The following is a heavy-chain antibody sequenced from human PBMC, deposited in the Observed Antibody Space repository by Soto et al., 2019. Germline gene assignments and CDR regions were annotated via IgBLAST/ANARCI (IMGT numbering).Heavy chain of an antibody. V-gene: IGHV4-59*01. CDR1: GVSISSYF. Sequence: PSETLSLTCSVSGVSISSYFWSWIRQAPGRGLEWIGYTYHRGSTNYSPSLKSRVAISLDTSENQFSLKVNSVTAADTAVYYCARIGGYHGPLDYWGQGTPVT. D-gene: IGHD6-25*01. CDR3: ARIGGYHGPLDY. CDR2: TYHRGST. J-gene: IGHJ4*02.